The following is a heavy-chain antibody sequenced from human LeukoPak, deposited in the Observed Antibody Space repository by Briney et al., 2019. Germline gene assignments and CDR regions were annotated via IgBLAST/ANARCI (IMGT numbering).Heavy chain of an antibody. J-gene: IGHJ4*02. CDR2: IIGSGTT. V-gene: IGHV3-23*01. Sequence: GGSLRLSCAASGFTFSIYGMSWVRQSPGKGLEWVAGIIGSGTTYYPDSVKGRFTISRDNSKNTLYLQLNSLRAEDTAVYYCAKDLTPDGVWDIDSWGQGTLITVSS. CDR3: AKDLTPDGVWDIDS. D-gene: IGHD3-9*01. CDR1: GFTFSIYG.